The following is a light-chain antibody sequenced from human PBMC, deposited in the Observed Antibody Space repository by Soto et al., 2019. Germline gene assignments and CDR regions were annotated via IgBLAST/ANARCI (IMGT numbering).Light chain of an antibody. V-gene: IGKV3-15*01. J-gene: IGKJ1*01. CDR2: GAS. Sequence: EIVITQSPATLSVSPWERATRSCMASQSVSSNLSWYQQKPGQAPRLLIYGASTRATGIPARFSGSGSGTEFTLTISSLQSEDFAVYYCQQYNNWPPGTFGQGTKVDIK. CDR1: QSVSSN. CDR3: QQYNNWPPGT.